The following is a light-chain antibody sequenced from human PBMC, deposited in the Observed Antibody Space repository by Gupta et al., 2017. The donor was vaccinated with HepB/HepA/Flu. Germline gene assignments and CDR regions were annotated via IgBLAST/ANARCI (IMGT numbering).Light chain of an antibody. J-gene: IGKJ2*01. CDR2: RVT. CDR1: QSLVHNVGDTL. V-gene: IGKV2-30*02. Sequence: EVVMTHSPLSLPVTLGQPASICCNSSQSLVHNVGDTLLDWFQQTPDKSPRLLFDRVTNRDSGPPDRFSSGASGNYFTLRISLVDAEDVSVYYRFQYTYPPHTFGQGTKLEIK. CDR3: FQYTYPPHT.